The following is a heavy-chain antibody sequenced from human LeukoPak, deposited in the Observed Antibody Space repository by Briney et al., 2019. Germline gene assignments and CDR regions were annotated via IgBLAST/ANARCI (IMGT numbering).Heavy chain of an antibody. J-gene: IGHJ4*02. CDR3: ARDFDTDDN. Sequence: GGSLRLSRAASGFTFSSYWMSWVRQAPGKGLEWVGNIKQDGSERYYVDSVKGRFTISRDNAKNSLYLQMNSLRVEDTAVYYCARDFDTDDNWGQGTLVTVSS. CDR2: IKQDGSER. V-gene: IGHV3-7*01. CDR1: GFTFSSYW.